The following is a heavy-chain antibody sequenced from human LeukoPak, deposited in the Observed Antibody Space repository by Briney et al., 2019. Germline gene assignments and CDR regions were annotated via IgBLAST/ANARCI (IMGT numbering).Heavy chain of an antibody. J-gene: IGHJ4*02. CDR3: ARLMEYCSSTSCSSAD. D-gene: IGHD2-2*01. CDR2: MNPNSGNT. Sequence: ASVKVSCKASGYTFTSYGISWVRQATGQGLEWMGWMNPNSGNTGYAQKFQGRVTMTRNTSISTAYMELSSLRSEDTAVYYCARLMEYCSSTSCSSADWGQGTWSPSPQ. V-gene: IGHV1-8*02. CDR1: GYTFTSYG.